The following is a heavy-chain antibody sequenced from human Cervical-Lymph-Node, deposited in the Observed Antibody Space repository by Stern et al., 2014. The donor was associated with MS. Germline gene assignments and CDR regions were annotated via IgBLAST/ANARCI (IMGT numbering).Heavy chain of an antibody. V-gene: IGHV1-2*06. CDR1: GYTFPGYY. CDR3: ARSFNWNDVEDYHYGMDV. D-gene: IGHD1-20*01. J-gene: IGHJ6*02. CDR2: INPKNGGS. Sequence: VQLVQSGAEVKKPGASVKVSCRASGYTFPGYYMHWVRQAPGQGLEWMGRINPKNGGSKYAQKFQDRVTMTRDTSISTAYMELSGLRSDDTAVYYCARSFNWNDVEDYHYGMDVWGQGTTVTVSS.